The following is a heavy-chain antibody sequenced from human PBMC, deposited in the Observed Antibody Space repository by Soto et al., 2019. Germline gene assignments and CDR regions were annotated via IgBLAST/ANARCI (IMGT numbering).Heavy chain of an antibody. CDR1: GFTFSGYG. Sequence: GGSLRLSCVASGFTFSGYGMSRIRQAPGEALEWVSGISVSGSSTYYADSVKGRFDISRDQSKNTLYLQMDSLRAHDTAIYYCAKKWGVGTTTHFYFDYWGLGTLVTVSS. J-gene: IGHJ4*02. CDR2: ISVSGSST. CDR3: AKKWGVGTTTHFYFDY. V-gene: IGHV3-23*01. D-gene: IGHD1-26*01.